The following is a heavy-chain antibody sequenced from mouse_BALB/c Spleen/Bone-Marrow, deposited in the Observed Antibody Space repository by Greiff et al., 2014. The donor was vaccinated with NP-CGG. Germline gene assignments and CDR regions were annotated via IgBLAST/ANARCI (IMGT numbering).Heavy chain of an antibody. J-gene: IGHJ4*01. CDR3: ASSGNYEGGAMDY. CDR2: IDPANGIT. V-gene: IGHV14-3*02. CDR1: GFNIKDTF. Sequence: EVKLMESGAELVKPGASVKLSCTASGFNIKDTFMHWMKQRPEQGLEWNGRIDPANGITKYDPKLQGKATITTDTSSNTAYLQLSSLTSEDTAVYYCASSGNYEGGAMDYWGQGTSVTVSS. D-gene: IGHD2-1*01.